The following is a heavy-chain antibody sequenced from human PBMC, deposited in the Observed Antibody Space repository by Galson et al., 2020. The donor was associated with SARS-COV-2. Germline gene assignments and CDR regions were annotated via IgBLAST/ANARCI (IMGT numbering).Heavy chain of an antibody. D-gene: IGHD2-15*01. J-gene: IGHJ5*02. CDR1: GFSLSNARMD. Sequence: ESGPTLVKPTETLTLTCTVSGFSLSNARMDVSWIRQPPGKALEWLAHIFSNDEKSYSTSLKSRLTISKDTSKSQVVLTMTNMDPVDTATYYCARGTYCSGGSCYSTNWFDPWGQGTLVTISS. V-gene: IGHV2-26*01. CDR2: IFSNDEK. CDR3: ARGTYCSGGSCYSTNWFDP.